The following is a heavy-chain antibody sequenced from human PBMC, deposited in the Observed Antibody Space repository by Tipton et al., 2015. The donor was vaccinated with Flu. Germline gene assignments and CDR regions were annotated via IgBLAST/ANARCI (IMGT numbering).Heavy chain of an antibody. Sequence: TLSLTCTVSGGSIGSSSYYWGWIRQPPGKGLEWIGTIYYSGSTYYNLSLKSRVTMSVDTSKNQFSLKLSSVTAADTAVYYCACRGSCYHWGQGTLVTVSS. CDR1: GGSIGSSSYY. J-gene: IGHJ4*02. CDR2: IYYSGST. CDR3: ACRGSCYH. V-gene: IGHV4-39*07. D-gene: IGHD1-26*01.